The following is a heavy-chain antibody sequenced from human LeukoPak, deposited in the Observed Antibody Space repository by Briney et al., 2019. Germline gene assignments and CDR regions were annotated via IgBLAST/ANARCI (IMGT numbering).Heavy chain of an antibody. D-gene: IGHD5-24*01. CDR1: GYTFTSYG. CDR2: ISAYNGNT. Sequence: ASVKVSCKASGYTFTSYGISWVRQAPGQGLEWMGWISAYNGNTNYAQKLQGRVTMTTDTSTSTAHMELRSPRSDDTAVYYCARDELSMATREPFDYWGQGTLVTVSS. V-gene: IGHV1-18*01. CDR3: ARDELSMATREPFDY. J-gene: IGHJ4*02.